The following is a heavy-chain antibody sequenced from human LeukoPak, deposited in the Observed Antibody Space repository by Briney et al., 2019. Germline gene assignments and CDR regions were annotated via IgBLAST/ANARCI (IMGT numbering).Heavy chain of an antibody. J-gene: IGHJ4*02. Sequence: GASVKVSCKASGYTFTGYYMYWVRQAPGQGLEWVGWINPNSGGTNYAQKFQGRVTMTGDTSISTAYMELSRLGSDDTAVYYCARGPHYYDPPDYWGQGTLVTVSS. V-gene: IGHV1-2*02. D-gene: IGHD3-22*01. CDR2: INPNSGGT. CDR3: ARGPHYYDPPDY. CDR1: GYTFTGYY.